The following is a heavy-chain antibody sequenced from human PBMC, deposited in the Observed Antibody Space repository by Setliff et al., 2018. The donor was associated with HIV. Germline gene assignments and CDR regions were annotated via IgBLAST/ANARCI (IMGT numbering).Heavy chain of an antibody. J-gene: IGHJ5*01. CDR3: ARAGNDYYDSNGYYYVVDWFDS. CDR2: IFDSGTT. D-gene: IGHD3-22*01. Sequence: KTSETLSLTCTVSGGSITSYYWNWIRQSPGKGLEWIGYIFDSGTTKYNPSVTSRVTISVDASKNQFSLKLNSVTAADTAVYYCARAGNDYYDSNGYYYVVDWFDSWGQGTLVTVSS. CDR1: GGSITSYY. V-gene: IGHV4-59*01.